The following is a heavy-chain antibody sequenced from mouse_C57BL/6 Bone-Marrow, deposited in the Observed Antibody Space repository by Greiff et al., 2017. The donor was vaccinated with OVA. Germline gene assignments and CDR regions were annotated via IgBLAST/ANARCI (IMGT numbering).Heavy chain of an antibody. CDR1: GFPITSGYY. CDR2: ITHSGET. V-gene: IGHV12-3*01. CDR3: AGDPVDY. Sequence: VQLVESGPGLVKPSQSLFLTCSITGFPITSGYYWIWIRQSPGKPLEWMGYITHSGETFYNPSLQSPISITRETSKNQFFLQLNSVTTEDTAMYYCAGDPVDYWGQGTTLTVSS. J-gene: IGHJ2*01.